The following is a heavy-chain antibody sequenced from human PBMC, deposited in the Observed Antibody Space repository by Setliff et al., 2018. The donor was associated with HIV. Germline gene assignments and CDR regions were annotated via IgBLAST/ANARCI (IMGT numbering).Heavy chain of an antibody. J-gene: IGHJ6*02. D-gene: IGHD2-8*02. CDR2: IWYDGGTK. CDR1: GFPFSVHG. Sequence: PGGSLRLSCEASGFPFSVHGMHWVRQSPGKGLEWLAVIWYDGGTKYYADSLQGRFTISRDDSKNSVYLQMNTLRAEDTAVYYCAKVYGTGYFYYYYGMHVWGQGTTVTVSS. V-gene: IGHV3-33*06. CDR3: AKVYGTGYFYYYYGMHV.